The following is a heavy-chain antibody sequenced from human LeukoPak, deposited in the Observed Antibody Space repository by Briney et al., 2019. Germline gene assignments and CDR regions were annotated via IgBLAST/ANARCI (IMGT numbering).Heavy chain of an antibody. J-gene: IGHJ4*02. Sequence: GGSLRLSCAASGFTFSTYSMNWVRQAPGMGLEWVSSISSSGTYIYYSDSVKGRFTISRDNAENSVHLQMNSLRAEDTAVYYCVRRYCSGGSCYGRVYWGQGTLVTVSS. V-gene: IGHV3-21*01. CDR2: ISSSGTYI. CDR3: VRRYCSGGSCYGRVY. CDR1: GFTFSTYS. D-gene: IGHD2-15*01.